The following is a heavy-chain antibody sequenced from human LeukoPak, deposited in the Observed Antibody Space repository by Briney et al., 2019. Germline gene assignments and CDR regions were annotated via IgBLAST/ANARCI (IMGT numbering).Heavy chain of an antibody. CDR3: ARLGAVRWFFDL. D-gene: IGHD1-26*01. Sequence: ASVKVCCKASGSTFTSYFIPWVRQAPGQGLEWLGIINPSGGSTSYAQKPQARLTITRHMYKRTVYMELSSLRSEDAAVYYCARLGAVRWFFDLWGRGTLVTVSS. J-gene: IGHJ2*01. CDR2: INPSGGST. V-gene: IGHV1-46*01. CDR1: GSTFTSYF.